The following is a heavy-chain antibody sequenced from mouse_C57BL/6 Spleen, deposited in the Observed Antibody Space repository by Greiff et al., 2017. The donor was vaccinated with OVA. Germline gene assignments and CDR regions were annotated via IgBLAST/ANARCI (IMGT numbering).Heavy chain of an antibody. CDR3: ARSGDGYYPYAMDY. CDR1: GYSFTGYY. V-gene: IGHV1-42*01. D-gene: IGHD2-3*01. J-gene: IGHJ4*01. Sequence: EVQLQQSGPELVKPGASVKISCKASGYSFTGYYMNWVKQSPEKSLEWIGEINPSTGGTTYNQKFKAKATLTVDKSSSTAYMQLKSLTSEDSAVYYCARSGDGYYPYAMDYWGQGTSVTVAS. CDR2: INPSTGGT.